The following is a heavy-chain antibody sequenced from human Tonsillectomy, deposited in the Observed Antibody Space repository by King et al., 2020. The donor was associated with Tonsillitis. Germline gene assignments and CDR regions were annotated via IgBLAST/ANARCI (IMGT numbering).Heavy chain of an antibody. V-gene: IGHV3-21*01. CDR2: ISSSSSYI. D-gene: IGHD6-13*01. Sequence: VQLVESGGGLVKPGGSLRLSCAASGFTFSSYSMNWVRQAPGKGLEWVSSISSSSSYIYYADSVKGRFTISRDNAKNSLYLQMNSLRAEDTAVYYCARYVYSSSSQPVNCYYYGMDVWGQGTTVTVSS. CDR3: ARYVYSSSSQPVNCYYYGMDV. J-gene: IGHJ6*02. CDR1: GFTFSSYS.